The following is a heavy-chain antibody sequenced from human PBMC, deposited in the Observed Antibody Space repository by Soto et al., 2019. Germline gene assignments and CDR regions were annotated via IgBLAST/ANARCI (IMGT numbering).Heavy chain of an antibody. D-gene: IGHD3-22*01. CDR2: IDPSDSYT. V-gene: IGHV5-10-1*01. Sequence: GESLKISSKGPGYSFTSYWISWERQMPGKGLEWMGRIDPSDSYTNYSPSFQGHVTISADKSISTAYLQWSSLKASDTARYYCARHAHYVYDSSGFDYWGQGTLVTVSS. J-gene: IGHJ4*02. CDR1: GYSFTSYW. CDR3: ARHAHYVYDSSGFDY.